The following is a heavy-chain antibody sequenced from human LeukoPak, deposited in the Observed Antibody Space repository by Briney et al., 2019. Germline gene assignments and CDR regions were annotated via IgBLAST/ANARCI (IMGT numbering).Heavy chain of an antibody. Sequence: ASVTVSCKASGYTFTSYYMHWVRQAPGQGLEWMGIINPSGGSTSYAQKFQGRVTMTRDTSTSTVYMELSSLRSEDTAVYYCSIRSGYYNFDYWGQGTLVTVSS. CDR1: GYTFTSYY. D-gene: IGHD3-3*01. V-gene: IGHV1-46*03. CDR3: SIRSGYYNFDY. J-gene: IGHJ4*02. CDR2: INPSGGST.